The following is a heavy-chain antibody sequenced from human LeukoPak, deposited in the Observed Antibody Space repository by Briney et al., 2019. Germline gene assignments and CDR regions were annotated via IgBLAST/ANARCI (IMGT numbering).Heavy chain of an antibody. CDR2: ISPGGTTI. J-gene: IGHJ4*02. CDR3: ARDSTVTTSFDY. CDR1: GFTFSSYA. V-gene: IGHV3-48*03. Sequence: GGSLRLSCVASGFTFSSYAMHWVRQAPGKGLEWVSYISPGGTTIYYADSVKGRFTISRDNAKNSLYLQMNNLGAEDSAVYYCARDSTVTTSFDYWGQGTLVTVSS. D-gene: IGHD4-17*01.